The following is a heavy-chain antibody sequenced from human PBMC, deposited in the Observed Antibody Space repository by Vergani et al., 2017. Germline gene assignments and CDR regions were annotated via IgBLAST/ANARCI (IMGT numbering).Heavy chain of an antibody. J-gene: IGHJ6*03. D-gene: IGHD5-12*01. Sequence: QVQLVQSGAEVKKPGSSVKVSCKASGGTFSSYAISWVRQAPGQGLGWMGGIIPIFGTANYAQKFQGRVTITADESTSTAYMELSSLRSEDTAVYYCARGGYSGYDKYYYYYYMDVWGKGTTVTVSS. CDR1: GGTFSSYA. CDR2: IIPIFGTA. CDR3: ARGGYSGYDKYYYYYYMDV. V-gene: IGHV1-69*01.